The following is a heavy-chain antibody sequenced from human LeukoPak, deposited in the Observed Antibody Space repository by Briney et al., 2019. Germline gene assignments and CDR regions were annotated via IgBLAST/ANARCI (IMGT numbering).Heavy chain of an antibody. CDR1: NGSISGYY. Sequence: SETLSLTCTVSNGSISGYYWIWIRQPPGKGLEWIGYISYSGSTDYNPSLKSRVSISADTSTNQLSLKLGSVTAADTAVYYCARGNGEQSYAGLGYWGQGTLVTVSS. V-gene: IGHV4-59*01. D-gene: IGHD3-16*01. CDR3: ARGNGEQSYAGLGY. J-gene: IGHJ4*02. CDR2: ISYSGST.